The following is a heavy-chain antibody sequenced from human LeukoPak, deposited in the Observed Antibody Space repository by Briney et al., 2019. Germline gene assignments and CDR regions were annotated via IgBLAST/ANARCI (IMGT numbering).Heavy chain of an antibody. J-gene: IGHJ3*02. Sequence: GGSLRLSCAASGFAFSSYGMHWVRQAPGKGLEWVAFIRFDASNQYSVDSVKGRFTISRDNSKNTLYLQMNSLRAEDTAVYYCAKDRGGNFFYSFDIWGQGTMVTVSS. V-gene: IGHV3-30*02. CDR2: IRFDASNQ. CDR3: AKDRGGNFFYSFDI. D-gene: IGHD4-23*01. CDR1: GFAFSSYG.